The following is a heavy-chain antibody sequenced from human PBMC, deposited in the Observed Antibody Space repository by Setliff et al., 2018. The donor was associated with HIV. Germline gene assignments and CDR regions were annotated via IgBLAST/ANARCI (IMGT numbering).Heavy chain of an antibody. D-gene: IGHD6-13*01. V-gene: IGHV4-34*01. CDR2: INHSGST. Sequence: PSETLSLTCAVYGGSFSAYSRTWVRQPPGKGLEWIGEINHSGSTNYNPSLKSRVAMSVDTSKNQFSLKLDSVTAADTGVYYCARGSTGYSSIWYRNGLTYYYYIDVWGKGTKVTVSS. CDR1: GGSFSAYS. J-gene: IGHJ6*03. CDR3: ARGSTGYSSIWYRNGLTYYYYIDV.